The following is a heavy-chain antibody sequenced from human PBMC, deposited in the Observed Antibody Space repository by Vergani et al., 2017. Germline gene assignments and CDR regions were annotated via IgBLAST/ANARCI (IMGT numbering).Heavy chain of an antibody. J-gene: IGHJ4*02. V-gene: IGHV3-9*03. CDR1: GFTFDDYA. CDR2: ISRNSGTI. D-gene: IGHD4-23*01. CDR3: TKGAGSSTVEKGGFDY. Sequence: EVQLVESGGGLVQPGRSLRLFCAASGFTFDDYAMHWVRQAPGKGLEWVSVISRNSGTIAYADSVKGRFTISRDNAKNSLYLQMNSLRVEDMALYYCTKGAGSSTVEKGGFDYWGQGTLVTVSS.